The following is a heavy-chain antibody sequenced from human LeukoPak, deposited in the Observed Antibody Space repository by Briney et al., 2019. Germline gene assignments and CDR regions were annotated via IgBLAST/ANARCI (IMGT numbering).Heavy chain of an antibody. J-gene: IGHJ5*02. D-gene: IGHD4-11*01. Sequence: ASVKVSCKASGYTFTGYYMHWVRQAPGQGLEWMGWINPNSGGTNYAQKFQGRVTMTRDTSISTAYMELSGLRSDDTAVYYCASGRRVRGRLQVVSWFDPWGQGTLVTVSS. CDR1: GYTFTGYY. V-gene: IGHV1-2*02. CDR3: ASGRRVRGRLQVVSWFDP. CDR2: INPNSGGT.